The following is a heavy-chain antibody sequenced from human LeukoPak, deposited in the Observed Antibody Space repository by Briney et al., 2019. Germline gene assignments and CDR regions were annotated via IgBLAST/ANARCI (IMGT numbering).Heavy chain of an antibody. Sequence: SQTLSLTCTVSGGSISSGGYYWGWLRQHPGKGLEWIGYIYYSGSTYYNPSLQSRITISMDTSKNQFSLKLSSVTAADTAVYFCARRAPSAGYFDLWGRGTLVTVSS. CDR3: ARRAPSAGYFDL. V-gene: IGHV4-31*03. CDR2: IYYSGST. J-gene: IGHJ2*01. CDR1: GGSISSGGYY.